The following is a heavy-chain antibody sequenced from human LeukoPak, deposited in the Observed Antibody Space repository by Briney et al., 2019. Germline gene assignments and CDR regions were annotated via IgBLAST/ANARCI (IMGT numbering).Heavy chain of an antibody. CDR2: IYSSGST. J-gene: IGHJ4*02. V-gene: IGHV4-4*07. D-gene: IGHD3-10*01. CDR3: ARDVRKGYNYGSFDY. Sequence: SETLSLTCTVSGGSISSYYWSWIRQPAGKGLEWIGRIYSSGSTNYNPSLKSRLTMSVGTSKNQFSLKLSSVTAADTAVYYCARDVRKGYNYGSFDYWGQGTLVTVSS. CDR1: GGSISSYY.